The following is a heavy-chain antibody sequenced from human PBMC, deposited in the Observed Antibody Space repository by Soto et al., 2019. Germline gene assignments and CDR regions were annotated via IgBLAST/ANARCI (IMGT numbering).Heavy chain of an antibody. V-gene: IGHV3-15*07. CDR1: GFILTNAW. Sequence: EVQLVESGGGLVKPGASLRLSCVASGFILTNAWMNWVRQAPGKGLEWVGRIGSKIDGGTTDYAAPVKGRFTISRDDSKNTLYLQMNSLKTEDTAVYYCTTGQQLTDNWGQGALVTVSS. J-gene: IGHJ4*02. CDR2: IGSKIDGGTT. CDR3: TTGQQLTDN. D-gene: IGHD6-13*01.